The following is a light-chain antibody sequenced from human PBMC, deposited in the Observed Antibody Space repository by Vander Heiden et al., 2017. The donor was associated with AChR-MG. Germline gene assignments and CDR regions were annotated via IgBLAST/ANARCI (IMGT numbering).Light chain of an antibody. CDR1: QRVLSSSNNKDS. J-gene: IGKJ1*01. Sequence: DIVMTQSPDSLAVSLGERATINCKSSQRVLSSSNNKDSLAWYRQKPGQAPEMLIYWASTRESGVPDRFSGSGSGTDFTLTISSLQAEDVAVYYCQQYDSTPQTFGQGTKVEVK. CDR2: WAS. V-gene: IGKV4-1*01. CDR3: QQYDSTPQT.